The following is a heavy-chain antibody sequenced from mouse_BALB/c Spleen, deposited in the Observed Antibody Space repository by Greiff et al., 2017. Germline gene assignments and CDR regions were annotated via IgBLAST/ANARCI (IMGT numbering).Heavy chain of an antibody. CDR1: GYTFTDYA. V-gene: IGHV1S137*01. J-gene: IGHJ2*01. D-gene: IGHD1-1*01. CDR2: ISTYYGDA. CDR3: AREYYGSTYCDY. Sequence: VQLQQSGAELVRPGVSVKISCKGSGYTFTDYAMHWVKQSHAKSLEWIGVISTYYGDASYNQKFKGKATMTVDKSSSTAYMELARLTSEDSAIYYCAREYYGSTYCDYWGQGTTLTVSS.